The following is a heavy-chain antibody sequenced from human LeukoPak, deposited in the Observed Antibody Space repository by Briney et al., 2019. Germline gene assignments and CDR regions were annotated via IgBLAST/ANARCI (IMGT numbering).Heavy chain of an antibody. D-gene: IGHD3-22*01. J-gene: IGHJ4*02. CDR2: ISGSGMTT. CDR3: AKRDSSGYSHYFDY. CDR1: GLTFNNYA. V-gene: IGHV3-23*01. Sequence: GGSLRLSCAASGLTFNNYAMSRVRQAPGKGLEWVSAISGSGMTTYYADSVKGRFTISRDNSKNTLYLQMNSLRAEDTAVYYCAKRDSSGYSHYFDYWGQGTLVTVSS.